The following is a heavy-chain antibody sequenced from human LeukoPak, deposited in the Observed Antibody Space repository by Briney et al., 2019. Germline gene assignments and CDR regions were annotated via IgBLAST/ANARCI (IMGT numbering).Heavy chain of an antibody. CDR2: IYPGDSDT. V-gene: IGHV5-51*01. J-gene: IGHJ4*02. D-gene: IGHD3-3*01. CDR1: GYSFTSYW. CDR3: ARQKRVLRFLEWFPFDY. Sequence: GESLKISCEGSGYSFTSYWIGWVRQMPGKGLEWMGIIYPGDSDTRYSPSFQGQVTISADKSISTAYLQWSSLKASDTAMYYCARQKRVLRFLEWFPFDYWGQGTLVTVSS.